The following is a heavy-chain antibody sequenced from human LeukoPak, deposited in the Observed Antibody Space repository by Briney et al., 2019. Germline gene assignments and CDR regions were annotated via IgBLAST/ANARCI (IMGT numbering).Heavy chain of an antibody. J-gene: IGHJ4*02. V-gene: IGHV4-30-2*01. CDR2: IYHSGST. Sequence: PSQTLSLTCTVSGGSISSGGYYWSWIRQPPGKGLEWIGYIYHSGSTYYNPSLKSRVTISVDRSKNQFSLKLSSVTAADTAVYCCATEETRDIVATIHFDYWGQGTLVTVSS. D-gene: IGHD5-12*01. CDR3: ATEETRDIVATIHFDY. CDR1: GGSISSGGYY.